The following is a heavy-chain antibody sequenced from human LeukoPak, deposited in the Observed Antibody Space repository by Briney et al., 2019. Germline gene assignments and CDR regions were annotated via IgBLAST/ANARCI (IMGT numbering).Heavy chain of an antibody. V-gene: IGHV3-64*01. CDR2: ISSNGGST. D-gene: IGHD1-26*01. J-gene: IGHJ3*02. CDR3: ARDLHSTTWGGSPGAFDI. Sequence: PGGSLRLSCAASGFTFSSYAMHWVRQAPGKGLEYVSAISSNGGSTYYANSVKGRFTISRDNSKNTLYLQMGSLRAEDMAVYYCARDLHSTTWGGSPGAFDIWGQGTMVTVSS. CDR1: GFTFSSYA.